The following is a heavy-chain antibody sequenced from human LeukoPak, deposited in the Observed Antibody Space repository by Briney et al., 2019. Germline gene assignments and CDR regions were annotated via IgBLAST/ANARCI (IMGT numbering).Heavy chain of an antibody. CDR2: IKQDGGEK. J-gene: IGHJ4*02. CDR1: GFTFSSYA. V-gene: IGHV3-7*03. CDR3: AKAPLGYGSGSNYDY. Sequence: AGGSLRLSCAASGFTFSSYAMSWVRQAPGKGLEWVANIKQDGGEKYYVDSVKGRFTISRDNSKNTLYLQMNSLRAEDTAVYYCAKAPLGYGSGSNYDYWGQGTLVTVSS. D-gene: IGHD3-10*01.